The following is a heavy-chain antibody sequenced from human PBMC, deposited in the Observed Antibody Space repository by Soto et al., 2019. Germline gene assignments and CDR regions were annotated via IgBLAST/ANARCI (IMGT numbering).Heavy chain of an antibody. J-gene: IGHJ4*02. V-gene: IGHV4-34*01. Sequence: QVQLRQWGAGLLKPSETLSLTCAVYGGSFSGYYWSWIRQPPGKGLEWIGEINHSGSTNYNPSLKSRVTISVDTSKNQFSLKLSSVTAADTAVYYCARLSRVTFGGVIVTTAFDYWGQGTLVTVSS. CDR2: INHSGST. CDR3: ARLSRVTFGGVIVTTAFDY. CDR1: GGSFSGYY. D-gene: IGHD3-16*02.